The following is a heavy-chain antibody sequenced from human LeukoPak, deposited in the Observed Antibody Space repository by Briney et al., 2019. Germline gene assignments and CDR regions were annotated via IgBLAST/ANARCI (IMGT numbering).Heavy chain of an antibody. Sequence: GGSLRPSCAASGFTFRSYGMHWVRQSPGKGLVWVSRFNSDGSNTRYADSVKGRFTISRDNAKNTLYLQMNSLRAEDTAVYYCAREGTLAEFDYWGQGTLVTVSS. CDR3: AREGTLAEFDY. D-gene: IGHD6-19*01. V-gene: IGHV3-74*01. J-gene: IGHJ4*02. CDR2: FNSDGSNT. CDR1: GFTFRSYG.